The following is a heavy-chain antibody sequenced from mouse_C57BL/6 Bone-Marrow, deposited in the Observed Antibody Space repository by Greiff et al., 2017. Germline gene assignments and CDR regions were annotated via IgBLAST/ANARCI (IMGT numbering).Heavy chain of an antibody. CDR1: GYTFTEYT. CDR3: ARHEEGIYDGYYGGKNYAMDY. Sequence: QVQLQQSGAELVKPGASVKLSCKASGYTFTEYTIHWVKQRSGQGLEWIGWFYPGSGSIKYNEKFKDKATLTADKSSSTVYMELSRLTSEDSAVYFCARHEEGIYDGYYGGKNYAMDYWGQGTSVTVSS. CDR2: FYPGSGSI. J-gene: IGHJ4*01. V-gene: IGHV1-62-2*01. D-gene: IGHD2-3*01.